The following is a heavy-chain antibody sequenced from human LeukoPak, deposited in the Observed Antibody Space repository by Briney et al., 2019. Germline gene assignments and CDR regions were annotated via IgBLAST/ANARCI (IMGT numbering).Heavy chain of an antibody. J-gene: IGHJ4*02. Sequence: PGGSLRLSCAASGFTFSSYAMHWVRQAPGKGLEWVAVISYDGSNKYYADSVKGRFTISRDNSKNTLYLQMNSLRAEDTAVYYCARGKDCSSTSCLLFGYWGQGTLVTVSS. CDR1: GFTFSSYA. CDR3: ARGKDCSSTSCLLFGY. CDR2: ISYDGSNK. D-gene: IGHD2-2*01. V-gene: IGHV3-30*04.